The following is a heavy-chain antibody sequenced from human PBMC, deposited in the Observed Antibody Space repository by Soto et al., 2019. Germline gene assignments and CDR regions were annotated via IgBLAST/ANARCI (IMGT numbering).Heavy chain of an antibody. J-gene: IGHJ6*03. V-gene: IGHV3-53*04. CDR3: ARGSIAARPAHYYYYMDV. CDR1: GFTVSSNY. CDR2: IYSGGST. D-gene: IGHD6-6*01. Sequence: EVQLVESGGGLVQPGGSLRLSCAASGFTVSSNYMSWVRQAPGKGLEWVSVIYSGGSTYYADSVKGRFTISRHNSKNTLYLQMNSLRAEDTAVYYCARGSIAARPAHYYYYMDVWGKGTTVTVSS.